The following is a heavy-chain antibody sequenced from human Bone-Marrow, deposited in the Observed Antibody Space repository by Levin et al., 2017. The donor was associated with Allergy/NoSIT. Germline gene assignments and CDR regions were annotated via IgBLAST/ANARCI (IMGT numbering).Heavy chain of an antibody. CDR1: GYSFSRYW. D-gene: IGHD3-10*01. Sequence: GESLKISCEGSGYSFSRYWIGWVRQMPGKGPEWVAMIYPGDSDRRFSPSFQGRVSVSADTSLSSAYLPWSSLKASDSAMYYCARHRGEGMGSQGMDVWGQGTPVTVSS. CDR3: ARHRGEGMGSQGMDV. J-gene: IGHJ6*02. V-gene: IGHV5-51*01. CDR2: IYPGDSDR.